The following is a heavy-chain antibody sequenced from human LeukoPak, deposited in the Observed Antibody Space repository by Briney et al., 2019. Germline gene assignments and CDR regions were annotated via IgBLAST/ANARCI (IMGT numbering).Heavy chain of an antibody. Sequence: QTGGSLRLSCAAFGFTFSSNWMSWVRQAPGKGLEWVATINADGSVKHYVDSVKGRFTISRDNAKNSLSLQMDTLRAEDTAVYYCAKSLGTGAPYDYWGQGTLVTVSS. D-gene: IGHD1-1*01. J-gene: IGHJ4*02. CDR1: GFTFSSNW. CDR2: INADGSVK. V-gene: IGHV3-7*01. CDR3: AKSLGTGAPYDY.